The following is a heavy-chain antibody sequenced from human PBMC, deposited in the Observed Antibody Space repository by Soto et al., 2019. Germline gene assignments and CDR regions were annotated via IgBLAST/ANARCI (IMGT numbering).Heavy chain of an antibody. J-gene: IGHJ4*02. CDR1: GYTFTSYG. CDR3: ARYDILTAYCFDY. D-gene: IGHD3-9*01. CDR2: INGGNGDT. Sequence: ASVKVSCKASGYTFTSYGISWVRQAPGQRLEWMGWINGGNGDTKYSQKFQGRVTITRDTSASTAYMELSSLRSEDTAVYYCARYDILTAYCFDYWGQGTLVTGSS. V-gene: IGHV1-3*01.